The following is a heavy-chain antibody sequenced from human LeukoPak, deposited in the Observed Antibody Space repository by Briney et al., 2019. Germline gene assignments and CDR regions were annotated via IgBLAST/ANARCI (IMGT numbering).Heavy chain of an antibody. Sequence: MPSETLSLTCTVSGASISSSTDCWGWIRQPPGKGLEWIANIYYSGSTYYNPSLKSRVTISVDTSKNQFSLKLSSVTAADTAVYYCARDRVVVPAAIHSFDPWGQGTLVTVSS. J-gene: IGHJ5*02. CDR1: GASISSSTDC. CDR2: IYYSGST. D-gene: IGHD2-2*01. V-gene: IGHV4-39*07. CDR3: ARDRVVVPAAIHSFDP.